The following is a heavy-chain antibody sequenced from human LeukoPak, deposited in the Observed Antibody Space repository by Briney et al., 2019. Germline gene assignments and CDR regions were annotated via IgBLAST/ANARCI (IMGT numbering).Heavy chain of an antibody. CDR1: GFTFSNYW. CDR2: IRSRADGGTA. Sequence: GGSLRLSCEGSGFTFSNYWMGWVRQAPGKGLEWVGRIRSRADGGTAEYATAVEGRFTISRDDSTNTLYLHMSNVKTEDTAVYYCAKHIYGVVSIQQWGQGTLVTVSS. V-gene: IGHV3-15*01. J-gene: IGHJ1*01. D-gene: IGHD3-3*01. CDR3: AKHIYGVVSIQQ.